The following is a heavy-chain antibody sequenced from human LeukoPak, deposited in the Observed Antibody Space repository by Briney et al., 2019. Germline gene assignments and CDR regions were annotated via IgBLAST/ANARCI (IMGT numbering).Heavy chain of an antibody. V-gene: IGHV1-3*01. J-gene: IGHJ3*02. CDR2: INADNGNT. Sequence: ASVKVSCKASGYTFTSYAMHWVRQAPGQRLEWMGWINADNGNTKYSQKFRGRVTIARDTSASTAYMELSSLRSEDTAVYYCARSASYSSGPGAFDIWGQGTMVTVSS. D-gene: IGHD6-19*01. CDR3: ARSASYSSGPGAFDI. CDR1: GYTFTSYA.